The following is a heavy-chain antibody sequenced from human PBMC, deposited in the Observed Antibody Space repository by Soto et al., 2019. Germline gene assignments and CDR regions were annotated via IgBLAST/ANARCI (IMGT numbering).Heavy chain of an antibody. CDR3: SRLDGSGYFYY. CDR1: GYIFTTYW. V-gene: IGHV5-51*01. Sequence: GESLKISCKGSGYIFTTYWIGWVRQMPGKGLEWMGIIYPGDSETRSSPSFQGQVTISADKSISTAYAQWSSLKASDTAMYYCSRLDGSGYFYYCGQGTLVTVSS. D-gene: IGHD3-10*01. J-gene: IGHJ4*02. CDR2: IYPGDSET.